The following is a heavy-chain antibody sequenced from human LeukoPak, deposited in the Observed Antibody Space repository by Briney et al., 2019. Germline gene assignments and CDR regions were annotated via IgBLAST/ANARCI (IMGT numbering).Heavy chain of an antibody. CDR2: ISSSSSYI. D-gene: IGHD6-19*01. Sequence: AGSLRLSCAPSGFTFSSYSMNWVRQAPGKGLEWVSSISSSSSYIYYADSVKGRFTISRDNAKNSLYLQMNSLRAEDTAVYYCARDFGVAVAGTGRIYRGQGTLVTVSS. CDR1: GFTFSSYS. CDR3: ARDFGVAVAGTGRIY. J-gene: IGHJ4*02. V-gene: IGHV3-21*01.